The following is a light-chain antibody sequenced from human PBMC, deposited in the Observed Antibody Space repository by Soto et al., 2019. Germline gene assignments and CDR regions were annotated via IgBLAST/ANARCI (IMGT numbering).Light chain of an antibody. V-gene: IGLV2-8*01. CDR1: SRDVGAYDY. CDR3: SSYAGSNNPYV. Sequence: QSVLTQPASVSGSPGQSITISCTGTSRDVGAYDYVSWYLQYPDKAPQLLTYEVTKRPLGVPDRFSGSKSGNTASLTVSGLQAEDEADYYCSSYAGSNNPYVFGTGTKVTVL. CDR2: EVT. J-gene: IGLJ1*01.